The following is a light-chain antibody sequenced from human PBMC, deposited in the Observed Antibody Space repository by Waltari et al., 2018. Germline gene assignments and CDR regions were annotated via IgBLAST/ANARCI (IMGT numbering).Light chain of an antibody. CDR1: SSDIGLYSG. V-gene: IGLV2-18*02. Sequence: QSALTQPPSVSKSLGQSVTIPCTGTSSDIGLYSGFSWYFQHPGTAPRLLIYDVRKRPPGVSDRFSGSKSGNTASLTISGLQAEDEADYYCCAYRSDNTFLFGGGTRLTVL. J-gene: IGLJ7*01. CDR2: DVR. CDR3: CAYRSDNTFL.